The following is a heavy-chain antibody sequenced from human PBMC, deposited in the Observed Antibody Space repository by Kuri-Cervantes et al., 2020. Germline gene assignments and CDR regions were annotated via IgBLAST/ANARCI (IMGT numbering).Heavy chain of an antibody. V-gene: IGHV1-46*01. CDR3: TKDMGVEAAAFDI. Sequence: ASVKVSCKASGYTFTSYYMHWVRQAPGQGLEWMGIINPSGGSTNYAQKLQGRVTMTRDTSTSTVYMELSSLRSEDTALYYCTKDMGVEAAAFDIWGQGTMVTVSS. J-gene: IGHJ3*02. D-gene: IGHD2-15*01. CDR1: GYTFTSYY. CDR2: INPSGGST.